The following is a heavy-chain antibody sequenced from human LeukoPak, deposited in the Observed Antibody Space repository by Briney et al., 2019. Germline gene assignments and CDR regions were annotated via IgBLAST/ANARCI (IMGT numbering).Heavy chain of an antibody. Sequence: GASVKVSCKASGYTFTSYGINWVRQAPGQGLEWMGWITAYNGNTNYAQKLQGRVTMTADTSTSTAYMELTSLSSDDTAVYYCARDLQTFDYWGQGSLVTVSS. CDR1: GYTFTSYG. CDR3: ARDLQTFDY. D-gene: IGHD4-11*01. V-gene: IGHV1-18*01. CDR2: ITAYNGNT. J-gene: IGHJ4*02.